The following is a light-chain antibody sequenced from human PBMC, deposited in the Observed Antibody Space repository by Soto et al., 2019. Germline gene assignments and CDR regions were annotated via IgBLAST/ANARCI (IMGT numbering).Light chain of an antibody. V-gene: IGLV3-21*04. CDR1: NIGSKS. J-gene: IGLJ1*01. CDR3: QVWDSSSDEV. Sequence: SYELTQPPSVLVAPGKTARITCGGDNIGSKSVHWYQQKPGQAPVLVIYYDSDRPSGIPERFSGSNSGNTATLTISRVEAGDEADYYCQVWDSSSDEVFGTGTKVPVL. CDR2: YDS.